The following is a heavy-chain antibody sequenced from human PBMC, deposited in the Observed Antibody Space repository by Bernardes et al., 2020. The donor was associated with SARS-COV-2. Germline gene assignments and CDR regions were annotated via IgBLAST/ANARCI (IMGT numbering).Heavy chain of an antibody. J-gene: IGHJ4*02. CDR3: ARTSSAWGSFDD. Sequence: SETLSLTCTVSGDSISSGPYYWNWIRQPPGKGLEWIGYVFHTETTNYNPSLKSRVTISLDTSENQFSLKVSSVTAADTAVYYCARTSSAWGSFDDWGPGTLVTVSS. V-gene: IGHV4-61*01. CDR2: VFHTETT. CDR1: GDSISSGPYY. D-gene: IGHD6-25*01.